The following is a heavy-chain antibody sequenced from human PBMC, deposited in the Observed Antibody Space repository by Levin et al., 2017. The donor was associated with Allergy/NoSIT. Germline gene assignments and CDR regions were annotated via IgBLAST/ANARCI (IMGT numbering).Heavy chain of an antibody. J-gene: IGHJ4*02. D-gene: IGHD1-14*01. CDR1: GFTFSTHD. V-gene: IGHV3-23*01. CDR2: IGGSGVWT. CDR3: AYRTGFDY. Sequence: HGESLKISCAASGFTFSTHDMSWVRQAPGKGLEWVSTIGGSGVWTSYADSVKGRFTVSRDNSRSTMYLQMNSLRAEDTAVYYCAYRTGFDYWGQGTLVTVSS.